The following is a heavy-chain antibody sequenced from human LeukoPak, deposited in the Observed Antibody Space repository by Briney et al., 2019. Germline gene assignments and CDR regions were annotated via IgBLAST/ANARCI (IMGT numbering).Heavy chain of an antibody. CDR1: GFTFSSYA. D-gene: IGHD3-10*01. V-gene: IGHV3-23*01. CDR3: AKDSHGSGSYYNLNWFDP. Sequence: GGSLRLSCAASGFTFSSYAMSWVRQAPGKGLEWVSAISGSGGSTYYADSVKGRFTISRDNSKNTLYLQMNSLRAEDTAVYYCAKDSHGSGSYYNLNWFDPWGQGTLVTVSS. CDR2: ISGSGGST. J-gene: IGHJ5*02.